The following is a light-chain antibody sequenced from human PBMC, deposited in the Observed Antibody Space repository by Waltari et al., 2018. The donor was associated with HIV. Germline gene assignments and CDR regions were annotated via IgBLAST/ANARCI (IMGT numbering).Light chain of an antibody. CDR1: YDGVGAYTY. V-gene: IGLV2-14*03. Sequence: QSALTQPASVSGSPGHSLTISGTGTYDGVGAYTYVSWYQHHPGKAPKFIIYDITKRPSGIADRFSGSKSGNTASLTISGLQAEDEADYYCNSYTSSNTFVFGTGTKVTVL. CDR3: NSYTSSNTFV. J-gene: IGLJ1*01. CDR2: DIT.